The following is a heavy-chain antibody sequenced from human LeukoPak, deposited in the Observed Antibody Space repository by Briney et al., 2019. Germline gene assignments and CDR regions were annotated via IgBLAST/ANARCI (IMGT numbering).Heavy chain of an antibody. CDR3: ARDPFPHDYGDF. CDR2: INSVGNTI. V-gene: IGHV3-48*03. Sequence: GGSLRLSCATSGFTFSSYEMNWIRQAPGKGLEWISYINSVGNTIYYADSARGRFTISRDNAKNSLYLQMNSLRAEDTAVYYCARDPFPHDYGDFWGQGTLVTVSS. J-gene: IGHJ4*02. CDR1: GFTFSSYE. D-gene: IGHD3-16*01.